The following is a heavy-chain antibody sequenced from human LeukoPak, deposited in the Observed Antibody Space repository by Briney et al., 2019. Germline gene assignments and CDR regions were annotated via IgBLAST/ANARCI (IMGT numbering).Heavy chain of an antibody. CDR2: IKQDGSEK. J-gene: IGHJ4*02. CDR1: GFTFSSYW. V-gene: IGHV3-7*03. CDR3: AKDQWDWAMAPTDY. D-gene: IGHD3/OR15-3a*01. Sequence: GGSLRLSCAASGFTFSSYWMSWVRQAPGKGLEWVANIKQDGSEKYYVDSVKGRFTISRDNSKNTLYLQMNSLRAEDTAVYYCAKDQWDWAMAPTDYWGQGTLVTVSS.